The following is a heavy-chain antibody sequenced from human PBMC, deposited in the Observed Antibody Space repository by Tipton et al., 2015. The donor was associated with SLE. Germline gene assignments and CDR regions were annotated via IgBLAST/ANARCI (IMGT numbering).Heavy chain of an antibody. CDR1: GFTFVSYS. Sequence: SLRLSCAASGFTFVSYSMSWVRQAPGKGLEWVAGISDSGGSKYYANSVKGRFTISRHNSKNTLYLQMNSLRAEDTAVYYCAGGLGNFDYWGQGTLVTVSS. CDR3: AGGLGNFDY. D-gene: IGHD3/OR15-3a*01. CDR2: ISDSGGSK. V-gene: IGHV3-23*01. J-gene: IGHJ4*02.